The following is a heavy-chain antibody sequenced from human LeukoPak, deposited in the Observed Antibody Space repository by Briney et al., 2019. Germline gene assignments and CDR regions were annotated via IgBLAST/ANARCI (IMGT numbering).Heavy chain of an antibody. CDR1: GGSISNGDHY. Sequence: PSETLSLTCTVSGGSISNGDHYWSWIRQHPGKGLEWIGHIYYSGSTYYNPSLKSRGIISVETSKNQFSLKLSSVTAADTAVYYCAGLVGRYSSGLYYYYFDYWGQGTLVTVSS. CDR2: IYYSGST. V-gene: IGHV4-31*03. CDR3: AGLVGRYSSGLYYYYFDY. J-gene: IGHJ4*02. D-gene: IGHD1-26*01.